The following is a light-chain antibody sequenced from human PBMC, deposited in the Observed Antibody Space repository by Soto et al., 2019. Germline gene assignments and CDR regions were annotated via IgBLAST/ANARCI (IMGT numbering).Light chain of an antibody. CDR1: SSDVGDYNY. Sequence: QSALTQPRSVSGSPGQSVTISCTVTSSDVGDYNYVSWYQQHPGKAPKFIIYEVSKRPSGVPDRFSGSKSGNTASLTISGLQAEDEADYYCCSYAGTYTVVFGGGTKLTVL. J-gene: IGLJ2*01. CDR2: EVS. V-gene: IGLV2-11*01. CDR3: CSYAGTYTVV.